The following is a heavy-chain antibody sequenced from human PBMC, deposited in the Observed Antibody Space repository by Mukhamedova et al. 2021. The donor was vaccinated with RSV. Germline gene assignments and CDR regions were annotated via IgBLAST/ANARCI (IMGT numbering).Heavy chain of an antibody. D-gene: IGHD2-2*02. V-gene: IGHV3-74*01. J-gene: IGHJ3*02. CDR2: INSDGSIT. CDR3: ARGYCSTTNCYNTAFDI. Sequence: MHWVRQAPGKGLVWVSRINSDGSITSYTDSVKGRFTISIDNAKNTLYLQMNSLRAEDTAVYYCARGYCSTTNCYNTAFDIWGQGT.